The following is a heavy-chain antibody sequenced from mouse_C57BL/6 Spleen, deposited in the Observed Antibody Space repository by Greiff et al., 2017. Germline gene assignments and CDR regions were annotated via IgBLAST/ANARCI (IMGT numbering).Heavy chain of an antibody. Sequence: QVQLQQSGAELVKPGASVKLSCKASGYTFTSYWMQWVKQRPGQGLEWIGEIDPSDSYTNYNQKFKGKATLTVDTSSSTAYMQLSSLTSEDSAVYYCARTTVVARGFAYWGQGTLVTVSA. J-gene: IGHJ3*01. D-gene: IGHD1-1*01. CDR2: IDPSDSYT. CDR1: GYTFTSYW. V-gene: IGHV1-50*01. CDR3: ARTTVVARGFAY.